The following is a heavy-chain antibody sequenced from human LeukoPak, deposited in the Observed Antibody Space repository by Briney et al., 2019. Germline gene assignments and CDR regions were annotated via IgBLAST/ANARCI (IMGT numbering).Heavy chain of an antibody. CDR2: INPSGGST. CDR3: ARVIYGYFDY. D-gene: IGHD3-16*01. CDR1: GYTFTNYY. Sequence: ASVKVSCKASGYTFTNYYVHWVRQAPGQGLEWMGVINPSGGSTNYAQKFQGRVTMTRDTSTSTVYMELSSLRSEDTAVYYCARVIYGYFDYWGQGTLVTVSS. J-gene: IGHJ4*02. V-gene: IGHV1-46*01.